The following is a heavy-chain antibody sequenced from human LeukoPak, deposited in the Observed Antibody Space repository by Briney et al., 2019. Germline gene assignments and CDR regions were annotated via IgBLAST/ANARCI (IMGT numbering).Heavy chain of an antibody. D-gene: IGHD4-17*01. J-gene: IGHJ5*02. CDR2: INHSGST. V-gene: IGHV4-34*01. Sequence: SETLSLTCAVYGGSFSGYYWSWIRQPPGKGLEWIGEINHSGSTNYNPSLKSRVTISVDTSKNQFSLKLSSVTAADTAVYYCAREMVTTLNWFDPWGQGTLVTVSP. CDR3: AREMVTTLNWFDP. CDR1: GGSFSGYY.